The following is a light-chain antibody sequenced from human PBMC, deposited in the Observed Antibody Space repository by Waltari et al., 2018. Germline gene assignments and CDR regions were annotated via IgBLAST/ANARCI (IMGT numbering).Light chain of an antibody. CDR1: SSDVCGSNH. CDR2: EVS. CDR3: SSYTSSSVV. V-gene: IGLV2-14*01. Sequence: QSALTQPASVSGSPGQSIPISCTGPSSDVCGSNHFSWYQQHPGKAPKLMIYEVSNRPSGVSNRFSGSKSGNTASLTISGLQAEDEADYYCSSYTSSSVVFGGGTKLTVL. J-gene: IGLJ2*01.